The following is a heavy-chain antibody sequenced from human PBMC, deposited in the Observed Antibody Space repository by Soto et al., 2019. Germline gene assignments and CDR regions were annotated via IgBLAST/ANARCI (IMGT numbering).Heavy chain of an antibody. CDR3: ETGPSRITGTNVNDYYDYYMDV. V-gene: IGHV3-33*01. CDR2: IWYDGSKK. D-gene: IGHD1-20*01. J-gene: IGHJ6*03. Sequence: QVQLVESGGGVVQPGRSLRLSCEASAFSFSSYGMHWVRQAPGKGLEWVAVIWYDGSKKYYADFVKGRFTISRDNSKNTLYLQMNSLRDEDKAVYYCETGPSRITGTNVNDYYDYYMDVWAKGTTVTFSS. CDR1: AFSFSSYG.